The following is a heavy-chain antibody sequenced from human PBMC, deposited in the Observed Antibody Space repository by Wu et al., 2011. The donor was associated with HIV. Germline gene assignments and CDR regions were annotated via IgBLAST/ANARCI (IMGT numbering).Heavy chain of an antibody. CDR3: ATAIAVGGNGGFDF. Sequence: QVQLVQSGAEVKKPGASVRVSCKASGRGFPTSIVTWVRQAPGQGLEWLGWINGYNGNSRYRQNFQDRVSMSTDSATTTAYMELRSLKSDDTAVYYCATAIAVGGNGGFDFWGQGTLVTVAS. J-gene: IGHJ4*02. D-gene: IGHD6-19*01. CDR1: GRGFPTSI. V-gene: IGHV1-18*01. CDR2: INGYNGNS.